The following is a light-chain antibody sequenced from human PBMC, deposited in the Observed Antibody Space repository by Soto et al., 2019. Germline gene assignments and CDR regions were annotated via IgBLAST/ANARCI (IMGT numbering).Light chain of an antibody. CDR2: GAS. J-gene: IGKJ1*01. Sequence: IVVTQSPATLSVSPGERATLSCRASQSVSSNLAWYQQKPGQAPRLLIYGASTRATGIPVRFSGSGSGTAFTLTISSLQSEDFAVYYCQQYNNWPPWTFGQGTKVDIK. CDR3: QQYNNWPPWT. CDR1: QSVSSN. V-gene: IGKV3-15*01.